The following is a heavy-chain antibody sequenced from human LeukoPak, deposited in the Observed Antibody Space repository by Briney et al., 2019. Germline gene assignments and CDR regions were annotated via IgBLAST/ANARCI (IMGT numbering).Heavy chain of an antibody. CDR1: GFSFSSFA. Sequence: GGSLRLSCVASGFSFSSFAMMWVRQAPGMGLELISAIFSEGDVFFYGDSVRGRFTISRDDSTNTLFLQMNNLRADDSAVYYCARDPNGNYVGAFEMWGPGTTVTVSS. CDR2: IFSEGDVF. V-gene: IGHV3-23*01. D-gene: IGHD4-17*01. J-gene: IGHJ3*02. CDR3: ARDPNGNYVGAFEM.